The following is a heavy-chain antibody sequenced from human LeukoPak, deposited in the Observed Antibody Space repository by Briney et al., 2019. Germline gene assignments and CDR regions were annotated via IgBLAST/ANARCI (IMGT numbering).Heavy chain of an antibody. D-gene: IGHD2-2*01. CDR3: ARDAMAREDIVVVPAQFVHYYYYMDV. CDR2: IKQDGSEK. CDR1: GFIFSSLW. Sequence: GGSLRLSCAASGFIFSSLWMSWVRQAPGKGLEWVANIKQDGSEKYYVDSVKGRFTISRDNAKNSLYLQMNSLRAEDTAVYYCARDAMAREDIVVVPAQFVHYYYYMDVWGKGTTVTVSS. J-gene: IGHJ6*03. V-gene: IGHV3-7*01.